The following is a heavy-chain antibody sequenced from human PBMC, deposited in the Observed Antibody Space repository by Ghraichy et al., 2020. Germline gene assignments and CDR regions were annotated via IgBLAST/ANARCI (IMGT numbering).Heavy chain of an antibody. D-gene: IGHD5-12*01. V-gene: IGHV3-7*01. CDR2: IKQDGSEK. Sequence: GGSLRLSCAASGFTLSSYWMSWVRQAPGKGLEWVANIKQDGSEKWYVDSVKGRFTISRDNAKNSLYLQMNSLRAEDTAVYYCARAGSRDSCFFYWGQGTLVTVSS. CDR1: GFTLSSYW. J-gene: IGHJ4*02. CDR3: ARAGSRDSCFFY.